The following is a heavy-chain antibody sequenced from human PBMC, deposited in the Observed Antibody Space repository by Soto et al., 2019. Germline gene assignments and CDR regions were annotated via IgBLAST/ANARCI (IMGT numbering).Heavy chain of an antibody. V-gene: IGHV3-21*01. Sequence: EVQLVESGGGLVKPGGSLRLSCAASGFTFSSYSMNWVRQAPGKGLEWVSSISSSSSYIYYADSVKGRFTISRDNAKNSLYLQMNSLRAEDTAVYYCARSTSFRSSWLLDAFDIWGQGTMVTVSS. D-gene: IGHD6-13*01. CDR3: ARSTSFRSSWLLDAFDI. CDR2: ISSSSSYI. CDR1: GFTFSSYS. J-gene: IGHJ3*02.